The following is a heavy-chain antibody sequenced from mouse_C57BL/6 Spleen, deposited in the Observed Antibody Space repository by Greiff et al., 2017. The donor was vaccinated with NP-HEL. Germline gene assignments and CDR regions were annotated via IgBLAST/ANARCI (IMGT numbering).Heavy chain of an antibody. CDR3: ARGNYSNFFAY. J-gene: IGHJ3*01. V-gene: IGHV1-82*01. Sequence: VQLQQSGPELVKPGASVKISCKASGYAFSSSWMNWVKQRPGKGLEWIGRIYPGDGDTNYNGKFKGKATLTADKSSSTAYMQLSSLTSDDSAVYFCARGNYSNFFAYWGQGTLVTVSA. D-gene: IGHD2-5*01. CDR1: GYAFSSSW. CDR2: IYPGDGDT.